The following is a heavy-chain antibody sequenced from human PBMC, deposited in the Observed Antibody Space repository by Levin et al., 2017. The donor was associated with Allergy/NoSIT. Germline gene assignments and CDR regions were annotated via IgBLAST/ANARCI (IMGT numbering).Heavy chain of an antibody. V-gene: IGHV3-74*03. D-gene: IGHD2-2*01. CDR2: IDRDGSTT. J-gene: IGHJ6*02. Sequence: QPGGSLRLSCAASGFSFSSYWMHWVRQAPGKGLEWVSRIDRDGSTTKTADSVKGRFTISRDNAKSTLYLQMNSLRAEDTAVYYCVRDAIVTGQYYYGMDVWGQGTTVTVSS. CDR3: VRDAIVTGQYYYGMDV. CDR1: GFSFSSYW.